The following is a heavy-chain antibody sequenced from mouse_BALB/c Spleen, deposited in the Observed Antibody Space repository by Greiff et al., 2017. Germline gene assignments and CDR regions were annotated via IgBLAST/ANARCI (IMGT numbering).Heavy chain of an antibody. CDR3: ARWRGYFDV. V-gene: IGHV1-87*01. J-gene: IGHJ1*01. CDR2: IYPGDGDT. D-gene: IGHD2-3*01. CDR1: GYTFTSYW. Sequence: QVQLQQSGAELARPGASVKLSCKASGYTFTSYWMQWVKQRPGQGLEWIGAIYPGDGDTRYTQKFKGKATLTADKSSSTAYMQLSSLASEDSAVYYCARWRGYFDVWGAGTTVTVSS.